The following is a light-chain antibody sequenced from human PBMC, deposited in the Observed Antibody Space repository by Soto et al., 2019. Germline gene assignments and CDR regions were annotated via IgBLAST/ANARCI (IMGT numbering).Light chain of an antibody. V-gene: IGKV1-5*03. CDR3: QQQNNYWT. CDR2: RAS. CDR1: QNINSD. J-gene: IGKJ1*01. Sequence: DVQMTQSPSTLSASVGDRVTITCRASQNINSDLAWYQQKPGKAPQLLIYRASSLASGVPSRFSGSGSGTEFTLTINSLQPDDFATYYCQQQNNYWTFGHGTRVDIK.